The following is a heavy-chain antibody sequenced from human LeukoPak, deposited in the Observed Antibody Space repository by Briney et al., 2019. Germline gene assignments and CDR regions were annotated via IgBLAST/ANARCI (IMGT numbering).Heavy chain of an antibody. Sequence: SGPTLVKSTQTLTLTCTFSGFSLSTSGESVGWVRQPPGKALEWLALFYCVGEKRYNPSLKSRLTITKDPSKNQVVLTMTNMDPVDTATYYCAHKFLTAAGDAFDVWGQGTVVIVSS. CDR2: FYCVGEK. D-gene: IGHD3-9*01. J-gene: IGHJ3*01. CDR1: GFSLSTSGES. CDR3: AHKFLTAAGDAFDV. V-gene: IGHV2-5*02.